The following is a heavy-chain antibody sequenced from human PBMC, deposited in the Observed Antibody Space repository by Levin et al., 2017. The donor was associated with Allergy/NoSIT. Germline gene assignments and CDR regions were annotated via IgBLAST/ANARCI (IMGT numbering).Heavy chain of an antibody. V-gene: IGHV4-59*01. CDR1: GGSISSYY. CDR3: ARGGYGSGSELFDY. Sequence: SETLSLTCTVSGGSISSYYWSWIRQPPGKGLEWIGYIYYSGSTNYNPSLKSRVTISVDTSKNQFSLKLSSVTAADTAVYYCARGGYGSGSELFDYWGQGTLVTVSS. J-gene: IGHJ4*02. CDR2: IYYSGST. D-gene: IGHD3-10*01.